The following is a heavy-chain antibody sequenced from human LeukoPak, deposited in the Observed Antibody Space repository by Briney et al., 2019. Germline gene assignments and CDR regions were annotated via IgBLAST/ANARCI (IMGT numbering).Heavy chain of an antibody. Sequence: PGGSLRLSCVASGPSFSSYWMSWVRQAPGKGLEWVADIKPDGSEKYYVDSVKGRFTISRDNAKNSLYLQMNSLRVEDTAVYYCASTNSARDPSFDSWGQGTLVTVSS. CDR1: GPSFSSYW. CDR3: ASTNSARDPSFDS. V-gene: IGHV3-7*01. D-gene: IGHD1-26*01. CDR2: IKPDGSEK. J-gene: IGHJ4*02.